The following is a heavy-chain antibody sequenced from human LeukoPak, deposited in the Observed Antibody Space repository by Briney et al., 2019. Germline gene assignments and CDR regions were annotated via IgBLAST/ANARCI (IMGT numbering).Heavy chain of an antibody. CDR2: IIPILGIA. V-gene: IGHV1-69*02. Sequence: SVKVSCKASGGTFNSYTNSWVPHAPGQGLEWMGRIIPILGIANYAQKLQGRVTFTADKSTRTPSMELSTLISQHPPLYFFRTQGATGEDNWFETCGEGTLVTVSS. D-gene: IGHD5-24*01. CDR3: RTQGATGEDNWFET. CDR1: GGTFNSYT. J-gene: IGHJ5*02.